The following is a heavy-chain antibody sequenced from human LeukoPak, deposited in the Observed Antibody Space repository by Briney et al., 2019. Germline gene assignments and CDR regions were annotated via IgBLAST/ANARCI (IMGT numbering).Heavy chain of an antibody. J-gene: IGHJ4*02. CDR1: GFTFSNYA. CDR3: AKDRQLLLSFGEFDY. CDR2: ISGSAGST. Sequence: GGSLRLSCAASGFTFSNYAMSWVRQAPGKGLEWVSAISGSAGSTYYADSVEGRFTISRDNSKNTLYLQMNSLRAEDTAVYYCAKDRQLLLSFGEFDYWGQGTLVTVSS. V-gene: IGHV3-23*01. D-gene: IGHD3-10*01.